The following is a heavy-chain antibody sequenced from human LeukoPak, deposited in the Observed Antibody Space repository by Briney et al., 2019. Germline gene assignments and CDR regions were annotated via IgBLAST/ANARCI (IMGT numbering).Heavy chain of an antibody. J-gene: IGHJ6*02. D-gene: IGHD1-7*01. Sequence: GGSLRLSCAASGFTFSSYAMHWVRQAPGKGLEWVAVISYDGSNKYYADSVKGRFTISRDNSKNTLYLQMNSLRAEDTAVYYCARGTLRGKLTYYYYGMDVWGQGTTVTVSS. CDR3: ARGTLRGKLTYYYYGMDV. CDR2: ISYDGSNK. V-gene: IGHV3-30-3*01. CDR1: GFTFSSYA.